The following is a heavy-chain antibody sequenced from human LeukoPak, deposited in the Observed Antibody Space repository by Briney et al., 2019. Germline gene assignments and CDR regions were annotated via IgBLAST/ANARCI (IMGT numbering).Heavy chain of an antibody. CDR1: GGSISSSNW. CDR3: ARAGDRLLRRIFDY. J-gene: IGHJ4*02. V-gene: IGHV4-4*02. D-gene: IGHD2-15*01. CDR2: IYHSGST. Sequence: SGTLSLTCAVSGGSISSSNWWSWVRQPPGKGLDWIGEIYHSGSTNYNPSLKSRVTISVDKSKNQFSLKLSSVTAADMAVYYCARAGDRLLRRIFDYWGQGTLVTVSS.